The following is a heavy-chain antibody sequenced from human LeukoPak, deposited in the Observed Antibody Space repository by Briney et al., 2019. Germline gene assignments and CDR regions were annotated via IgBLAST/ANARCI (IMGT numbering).Heavy chain of an antibody. D-gene: IGHD2-8*02. J-gene: IGHJ4*02. CDR2: MSASGDFV. V-gene: IGHV3-23*01. CDR1: GFNTIDYA. CDR3: ARGGVAYFDS. Sequence: GGSLRLSCAVSGFNTIDYAMSWVRQAPGKGLEWVSSMSASGDFVYYADSVKGRFTISRDNSMNTQYLQMSDLRVEDTAVYYCARGGVAYFDSWGQETLVTVSS.